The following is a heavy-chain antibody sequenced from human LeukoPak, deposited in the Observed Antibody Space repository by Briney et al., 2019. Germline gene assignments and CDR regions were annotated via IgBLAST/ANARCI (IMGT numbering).Heavy chain of an antibody. D-gene: IGHD3-3*01. V-gene: IGHV4-59*01. CDR1: GGSIRGYY. CDR2: IYYSGST. CDR3: ARYDFNKFFDY. J-gene: IGHJ4*02. Sequence: PSETLSLTCNVSGGSIRGYYWSWIRQPPGKGLEWIGYIYYSGSTNYNPSLKSRVTMSVDTSKNQFSLKLSSVTAADTAVYYCARYDFNKFFDYWGQGTLVTVSS.